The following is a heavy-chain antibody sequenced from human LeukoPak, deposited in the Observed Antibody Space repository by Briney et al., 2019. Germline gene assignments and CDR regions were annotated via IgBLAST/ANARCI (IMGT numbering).Heavy chain of an antibody. CDR2: ISASGDST. V-gene: IGHV3-23*01. Sequence: GGSLRLSCAASGITFSSNALSWVRQAPGKGLEWLSSISASGDSTNYADSVKGRFTISRDNSQNTLYLQMSSLRAEDTALYYCAKVVGGGDYWGQGTLVTVSS. CDR3: AKVVGGGDY. J-gene: IGHJ4*02. CDR1: GITFSSNA.